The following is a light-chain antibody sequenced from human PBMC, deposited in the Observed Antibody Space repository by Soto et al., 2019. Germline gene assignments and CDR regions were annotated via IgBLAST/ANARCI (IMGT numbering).Light chain of an antibody. J-gene: IGKJ1*01. CDR3: HQRQSWPRT. CDR1: QSVGTY. Sequence: ELVLTQSASPLSLSAGERAILSCMASQSVGTYLAWYQQKPGQAPRLLIYDASNRATGIPARFGGSGYGTDVNLTISSLETADFAVYYCHQRQSWPRTFGQGTKVDIK. CDR2: DAS. V-gene: IGKV3-11*01.